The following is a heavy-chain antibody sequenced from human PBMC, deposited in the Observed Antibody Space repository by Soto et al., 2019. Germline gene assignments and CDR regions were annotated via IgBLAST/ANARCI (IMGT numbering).Heavy chain of an antibody. V-gene: IGHV1-3*01. CDR1: GYTFTTYA. D-gene: IGHD6-19*01. CDR3: ARSKYMAVAPQGPDY. Sequence: QVQLVQSGAEVKEPGASVKISCKASGYTFTTYAMHWVRQAPGQSLEWMGWINSGNGNTKYSQKFQGRITMTRDTSATTAYMELTSLTSEDTAVYYCARSKYMAVAPQGPDYWGQGTLVTVSS. CDR2: INSGNGNT. J-gene: IGHJ4*02.